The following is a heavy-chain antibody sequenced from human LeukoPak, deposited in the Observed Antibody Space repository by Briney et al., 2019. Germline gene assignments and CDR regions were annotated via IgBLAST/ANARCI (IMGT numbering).Heavy chain of an antibody. V-gene: IGHV4-34*01. CDR1: GGSFSGYY. Sequence: KPSETLSLTCAVYGGSFSGYYWSWIRQPPGKGLEWIGEINHSGSTNYNPSLKSRVTISVDTSKNQFSLKLSSVTAADTAVYYCASLLWFGELFGTVKCGMDVWGQGTTVTVSS. CDR3: ASLLWFGELFGTVKCGMDV. CDR2: INHSGST. J-gene: IGHJ6*02. D-gene: IGHD3-10*01.